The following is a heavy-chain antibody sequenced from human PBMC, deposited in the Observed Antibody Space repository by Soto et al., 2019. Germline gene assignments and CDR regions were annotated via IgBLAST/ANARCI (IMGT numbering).Heavy chain of an antibody. J-gene: IGHJ6*02. V-gene: IGHV1-69*01. CDR3: ALICGSSSRRDYYYGMDV. D-gene: IGHD6-6*01. CDR2: IIPIFGTA. CDR1: GGTFSSYA. Sequence: QVQLVQSGAEVKKPGSSVKVSCKASGGTFSSYAISWVRQAPGQGLEWMGGIIPIFGTANYAQKFQGRVTITADESTSTAYMELSSLRSEDTAVYYCALICGSSSRRDYYYGMDVWGQGTTVTVSS.